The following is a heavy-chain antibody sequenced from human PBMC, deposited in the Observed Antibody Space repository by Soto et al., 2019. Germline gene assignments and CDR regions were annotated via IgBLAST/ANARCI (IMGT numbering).Heavy chain of an antibody. Sequence: PSETLSLTCTVSGVSISSNNYYWSWIRQPPGKGLEWIGYIYYSGSTNYNPSLKSRVTISVDTSKNQFSLKLSSVTAADTAVYYCARDRNWKGYYGMDVWGQGTTVTVSS. V-gene: IGHV4-61*01. CDR3: ARDRNWKGYYGMDV. J-gene: IGHJ6*02. CDR1: GVSISSNNYY. CDR2: IYYSGST. D-gene: IGHD1-1*01.